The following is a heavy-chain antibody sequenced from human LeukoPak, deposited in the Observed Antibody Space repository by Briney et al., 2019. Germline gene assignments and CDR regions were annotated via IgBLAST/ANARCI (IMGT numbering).Heavy chain of an antibody. V-gene: IGHV3-33*06. CDR2: IWSDGTEK. J-gene: IGHJ4*02. CDR1: GFTYSHYG. CDR3: AKDARRGFDYSNSLEY. D-gene: IGHD4-11*01. Sequence: GGSLRLSCAASGFTYSHYGMHWVRQAPGKGLEWVAVIWSDGTEKYYGDAVKGRFTISRDNSRNTLYLQMNSLRGEDTAVYYCAKDARRGFDYSNSLEYWGQGTLVTVSS.